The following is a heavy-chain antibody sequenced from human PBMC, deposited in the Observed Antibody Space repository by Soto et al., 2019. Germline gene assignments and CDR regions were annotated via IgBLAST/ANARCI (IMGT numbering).Heavy chain of an antibody. CDR3: ARGSRGYSGTDY. CDR2: IIPIFGTA. J-gene: IGHJ4*02. Sequence: SVKVSCKASGGTFSSYAISWVRQAPGQVFEWIGGIIPIFGTANYAQKFQGRVTITADESTSTAYMELSSLRSEDTAVYYCARGSRGYSGTDYWGQGTLVTVSS. D-gene: IGHD5-12*01. CDR1: GGTFSSYA. V-gene: IGHV1-69*13.